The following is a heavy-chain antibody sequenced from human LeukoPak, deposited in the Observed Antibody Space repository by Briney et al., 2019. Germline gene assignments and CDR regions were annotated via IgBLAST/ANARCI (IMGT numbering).Heavy chain of an antibody. CDR3: TREDWDFDS. V-gene: IGHV3-30*02. Sequence: PGGSLRLSCAASGFIFRNYGMHWVRQAPGKGLEWVACIRYDGAKYGDSVKGRVTISRDDSNDMVYLQMDSLRNEDTAVYYCTREDWDFDSWGQGTLVFVSS. D-gene: IGHD3/OR15-3a*01. CDR2: IRYDGA. CDR1: GFIFRNYG. J-gene: IGHJ4*02.